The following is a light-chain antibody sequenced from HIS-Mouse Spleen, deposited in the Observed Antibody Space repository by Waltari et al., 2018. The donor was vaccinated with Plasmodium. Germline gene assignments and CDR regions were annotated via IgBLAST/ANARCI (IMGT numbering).Light chain of an antibody. CDR3: QQYYSYLLT. V-gene: IGKV1-8*01. J-gene: IGKJ4*01. CDR1: QVISSY. CDR2: AAS. Sequence: AIRMTQSPSSFSASTGDRVTIPCRARQVISSYLAWYQQKPGKAPKLLIYAASTLQSGVPSRFSGSGSGTDFTLTISCLQSEDFATYYCQQYYSYLLTFGGGTKVEIK.